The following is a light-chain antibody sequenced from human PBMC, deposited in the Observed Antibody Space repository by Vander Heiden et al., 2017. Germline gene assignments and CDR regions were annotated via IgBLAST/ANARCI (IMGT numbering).Light chain of an antibody. J-gene: IGLJ3*02. CDR3: SSYAGSNNWV. CDR2: EVS. V-gene: IGLV2-8*01. Sequence: QSALTQPPSASGSPGQSVSISCPGTSRDVGGYNYVSWYQQHPGKAPKLMIYEVSKRPSGVPGRFSASKSGTTASLTVSGLQAEDEADYYCSSYAGSNNWVFGGGTKVTVL. CDR1: SRDVGGYNY.